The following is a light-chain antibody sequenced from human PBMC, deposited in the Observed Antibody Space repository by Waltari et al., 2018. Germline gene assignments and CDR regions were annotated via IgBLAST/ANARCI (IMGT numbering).Light chain of an antibody. CDR1: QSVLYSSNNKNY. Sequence: DIVMTQSPDSLAVSLGGRATLNCQSSQSVLYSSNNKNYLAWYQQKPGQPPKLLIYWASTRESGVPDRFSGSGSGTDFTLTISSLQAEDVAVYYCQQYYSTLFTFGPGTKVDIK. CDR2: WAS. J-gene: IGKJ3*01. CDR3: QQYYSTLFT. V-gene: IGKV4-1*01.